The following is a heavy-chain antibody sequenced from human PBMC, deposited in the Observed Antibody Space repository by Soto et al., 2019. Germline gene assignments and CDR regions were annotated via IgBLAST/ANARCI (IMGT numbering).Heavy chain of an antibody. Sequence: EVQLVESGGGLVKPGGSLRLSCAASGFTFSSYSMNWVRQAPGKGLEWVSSISSSSSYIYYADSVKGRFTISRDNAKNSLYLQMNSLRAEDTAVYYCARDWDRAEAGTWDWGQGTLVTVSS. V-gene: IGHV3-21*01. CDR1: GFTFSSYS. CDR3: ARDWDRAEAGTWD. J-gene: IGHJ4*02. D-gene: IGHD6-13*01. CDR2: ISSSSSYI.